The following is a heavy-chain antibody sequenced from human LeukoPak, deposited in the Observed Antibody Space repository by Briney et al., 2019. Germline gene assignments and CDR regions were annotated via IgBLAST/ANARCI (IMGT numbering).Heavy chain of an antibody. Sequence: PGGSLRLSCAASGITFNYYWIHRVRQAPGEGLVWVSRINSDGSTTSYADSVEGRFTISRDNAKNTLYLQMSSLRVEDTAVYFCAREGVAGALDDWGQGTVVTVSS. CDR1: GITFNYYW. CDR3: AREGVAGALDD. J-gene: IGHJ4*02. D-gene: IGHD6-19*01. CDR2: INSDGSTT. V-gene: IGHV3-74*01.